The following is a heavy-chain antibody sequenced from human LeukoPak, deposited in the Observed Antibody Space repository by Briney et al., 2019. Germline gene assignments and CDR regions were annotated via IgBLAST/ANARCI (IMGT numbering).Heavy chain of an antibody. V-gene: IGHV1-18*01. CDR3: ARGGGGQPLLDFHIAFDI. CDR1: GGTFSSYA. CDR2: ISAYNGNT. J-gene: IGHJ3*02. D-gene: IGHD2-21*02. Sequence: ASVKVSCKASGGTFSSYAISWVRQAPGQGLEWMGWISAYNGNTNYAQKLQGRVTMTTDTSTSTAYMELRSLRSDDTAVYYCARGGGGQPLLDFHIAFDIWGQGTMVTVSS.